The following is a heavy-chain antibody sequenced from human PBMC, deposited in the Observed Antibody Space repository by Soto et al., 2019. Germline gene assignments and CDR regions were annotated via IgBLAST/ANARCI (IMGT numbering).Heavy chain of an antibody. Sequence: PSQTLSLTCATSGDSVSSNSAAWNWIRQSPSRGLEWPGRTYYRSKWYNDYAVSVKSRITINPDTSKNQFSLQLNSVTPEDTAVYYCARVVSYQLLEEYYGMDVWGQGTTVTVSS. D-gene: IGHD2-2*01. CDR2: TYYRSKWYN. V-gene: IGHV6-1*01. J-gene: IGHJ6*02. CDR1: GDSVSSNSAA. CDR3: ARVVSYQLLEEYYGMDV.